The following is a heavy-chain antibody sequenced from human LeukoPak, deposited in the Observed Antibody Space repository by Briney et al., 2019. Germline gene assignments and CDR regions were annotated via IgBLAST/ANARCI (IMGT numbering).Heavy chain of an antibody. CDR1: GFTFSSYA. D-gene: IGHD4-11*01. CDR2: ISGSGGST. Sequence: PGGSLRLSCAASGFTFSSYAMSWVRQAPGKGLEWVSAISGSGGSTYYADSVKGRFTISRDNSKNTLYLQMNSLRAEDTAVYYCARGSTVTTTRDRYNWFDPWGQGTPVTVSS. J-gene: IGHJ5*02. V-gene: IGHV3-23*01. CDR3: ARGSTVTTTRDRYNWFDP.